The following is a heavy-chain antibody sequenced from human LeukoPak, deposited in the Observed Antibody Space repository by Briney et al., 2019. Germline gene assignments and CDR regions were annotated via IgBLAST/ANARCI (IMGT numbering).Heavy chain of an antibody. V-gene: IGHV4-34*01. D-gene: IGHD4-23*01. CDR3: ARHTYGGKASFDY. J-gene: IGHJ4*02. CDR1: GGSFSDYY. CDR2: INPTGGT. Sequence: PSETLSLTCAVYGGSFSDYYWSWLRPPPGKGLEWIGEINPTGGTGYSPPLKSRVTISLDTSKNQLSLKVSSVTAADTAVYFCARHTYGGKASFDYWGQGTLVTVSS.